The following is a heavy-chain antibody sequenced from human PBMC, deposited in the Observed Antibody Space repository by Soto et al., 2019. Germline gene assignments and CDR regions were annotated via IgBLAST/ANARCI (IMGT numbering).Heavy chain of an antibody. CDR1: GFTFSSYA. D-gene: IGHD6-19*01. V-gene: IGHV3-30-3*01. J-gene: IGHJ4*02. CDR2: ISYDGSNK. Sequence: PGGSLRLSCAASGFTFSSYAMHWVRQAPGKGLEWVAVISYDGSNKYYADSVKGRFTISRDNSKNTLYLQMNSLRAEDTAVYYCAKECTSGFCYFDYWGPGTLVTVSS. CDR3: AKECTSGFCYFDY.